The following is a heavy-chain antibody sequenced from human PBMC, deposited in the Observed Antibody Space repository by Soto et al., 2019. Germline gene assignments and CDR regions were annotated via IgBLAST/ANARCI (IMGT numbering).Heavy chain of an antibody. D-gene: IGHD2-15*01. CDR2: IDPSDSYT. Sequence: PGESLKISCKGSGYSFTSYWISWVRQMPGKGLEWMGRIDPSDSYTNYSPSFQGHVTISADKSISTACLQWSSLKASDTAMYYCARRAIYCSGGSCHNYYYYGMDVWGQGATVTVSS. CDR3: ARRAIYCSGGSCHNYYYYGMDV. J-gene: IGHJ6*02. V-gene: IGHV5-10-1*01. CDR1: GYSFTSYW.